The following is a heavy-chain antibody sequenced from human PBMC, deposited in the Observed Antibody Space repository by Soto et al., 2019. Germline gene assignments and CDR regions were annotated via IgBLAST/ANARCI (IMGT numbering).Heavy chain of an antibody. Sequence: PVEPLKISCQGSGDPFTNYLIGLVRQMPGKGLEWMGIIYPGDSDTKYNPSFQGQVTISADKSITTTYLQWSSLKASDTAIYYCAASIFYYGMDVWGQGTTVTVSS. CDR1: GDPFTNYL. J-gene: IGHJ6*02. CDR2: IYPGDSDT. V-gene: IGHV5-51*01. CDR3: AASIFYYGMDV.